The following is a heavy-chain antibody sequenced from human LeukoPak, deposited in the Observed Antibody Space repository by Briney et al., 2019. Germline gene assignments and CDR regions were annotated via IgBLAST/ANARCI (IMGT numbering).Heavy chain of an antibody. J-gene: IGHJ6*03. CDR1: GFTFSSYE. CDR2: ISSSGSTI. Sequence: GGSLRLSCAASGFTFSSYEMNWVRQAPGKGLEWVSYISSSGSTIYYADSVKGRFTISRDNSKNTLYLQMNSLRAEDTAVYYRAKQSPLNSGYDYYYYYYMDVWGKGTTVTISS. D-gene: IGHD5-12*01. CDR3: AKQSPLNSGYDYYYYYYMDV. V-gene: IGHV3-48*03.